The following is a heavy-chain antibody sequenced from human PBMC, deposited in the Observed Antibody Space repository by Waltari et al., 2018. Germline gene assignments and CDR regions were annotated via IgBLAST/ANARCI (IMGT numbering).Heavy chain of an antibody. Sequence: DVQLVESGGGLVQPGKSLRLSCKASGFSFTDFPSGMTWVRQAPGQGLGRVAYISPDGKSFFYADSVRGRFTISRDNANNSVFLQMSNLRVDDTAVYFWTNGFGFFVHWGQGTLVTVSS. V-gene: IGHV3-48*01. D-gene: IGHD3-16*01. J-gene: IGHJ4*02. CDR3: TNGFGFFVH. CDR2: ISPDGKSF. CDR1: GFSFTDFPSG.